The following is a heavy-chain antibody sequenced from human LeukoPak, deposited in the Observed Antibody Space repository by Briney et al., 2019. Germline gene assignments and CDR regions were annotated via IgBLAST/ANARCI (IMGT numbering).Heavy chain of an antibody. CDR1: GYTFTGYY. CDR2: INPKSGGT. D-gene: IGHD3-9*01. CDR3: AREGLRYYDILTGYSKGAFDI. J-gene: IGHJ3*02. Sequence: ASVKVSCKASGYTFTGYYMHWVRQAPGQGLEWMGWINPKSGGTNYAQKFQGRVTMTRDTSISTAYLELSRLRSDDTAMYYCAREGLRYYDILTGYSKGAFDIWGQGTMGTVSS. V-gene: IGHV1-2*02.